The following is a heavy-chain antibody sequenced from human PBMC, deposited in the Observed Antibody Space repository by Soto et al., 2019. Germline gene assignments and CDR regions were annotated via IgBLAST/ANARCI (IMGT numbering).Heavy chain of an antibody. CDR1: GLTFINYA. CDR2: ISSSGSST. CDR3: AKFYGGDSAHTYTLDP. D-gene: IGHD2-21*02. V-gene: IGHV3-23*01. Sequence: EVQLLESGGGFVHPGGSLMFSCAASGLTFINYAMSWVRQAPGKGLEWVSAISSSGSSTYYADSVEGRFTLSRDNPKNTLYLQMNSLRAEDTAVYYCAKFYGGDSAHTYTLDPWGQGTLVTVSS. J-gene: IGHJ5*02.